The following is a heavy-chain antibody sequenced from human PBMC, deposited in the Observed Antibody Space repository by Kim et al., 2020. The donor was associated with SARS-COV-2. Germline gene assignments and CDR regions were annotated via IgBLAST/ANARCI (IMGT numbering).Heavy chain of an antibody. CDR1: GFTFGSYA. D-gene: IGHD3-22*01. CDR3: ARDQGPIARYYFDY. CDR2: ISYDGSNK. Sequence: GGSLRLSCAASGFTFGSYAMHWVRQAPGKGLEWVAVISYDGSNKYYADSVKGRFTISRDNSKNTLYLQMNSLRADDTAVYYCARDQGPIARYYFDYWGQGTLVTVSS. J-gene: IGHJ4*02. V-gene: IGHV3-30*04.